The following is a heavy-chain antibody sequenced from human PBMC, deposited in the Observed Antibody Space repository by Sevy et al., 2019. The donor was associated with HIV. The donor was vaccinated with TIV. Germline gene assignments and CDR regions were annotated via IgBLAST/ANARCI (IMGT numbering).Heavy chain of an antibody. D-gene: IGHD6-19*01. V-gene: IGHV1-18*01. CDR1: GYTFTSYG. J-gene: IGHJ1*01. Sequence: ASVKVSCKASGYTFTSYGISWVRQAPGQGLEWMGWISAYNGNTNYAQKLQGRVTMTTDTSTSTAYMELRSLRSDDTAVYYCARDPGLKQWLVQDEYFQHWGQGTLVTVSS. CDR3: ARDPGLKQWLVQDEYFQH. CDR2: ISAYNGNT.